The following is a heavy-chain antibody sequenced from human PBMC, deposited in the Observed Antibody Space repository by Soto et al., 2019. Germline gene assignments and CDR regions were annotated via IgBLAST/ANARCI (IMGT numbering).Heavy chain of an antibody. D-gene: IGHD2-2*01. CDR1: GFTFSSYA. J-gene: IGHJ6*03. Sequence: GGSLRLSCAASGFTFSSYAMSWVRQAPGKGLEWVSAISGSGGSTYYADSVKGRFTISRDNSKNTLYLQMTSLRAEDTAVYYCAKEGPLYCSSTSCQYYYYYYMDVWGKGTTVTVSS. CDR3: AKEGPLYCSSTSCQYYYYYYMDV. V-gene: IGHV3-23*01. CDR2: ISGSGGST.